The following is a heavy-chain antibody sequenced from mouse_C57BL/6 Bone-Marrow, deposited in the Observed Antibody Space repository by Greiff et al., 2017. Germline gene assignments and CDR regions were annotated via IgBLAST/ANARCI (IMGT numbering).Heavy chain of an antibody. Sequence: QVHVKQSGPGLVQPSQSLSITCTVSGFSLTSYGVHWVRQSPGKGLEWLGVIWSGGSTDYNAAFISRLSISKDNSKSQVFFKMNSLQADDTAIYYCARRGAPGGYAMDYWGQGTSVTVSS. D-gene: IGHD3-1*01. V-gene: IGHV2-2*01. J-gene: IGHJ4*01. CDR1: GFSLTSYG. CDR3: ARRGAPGGYAMDY. CDR2: IWSGGST.